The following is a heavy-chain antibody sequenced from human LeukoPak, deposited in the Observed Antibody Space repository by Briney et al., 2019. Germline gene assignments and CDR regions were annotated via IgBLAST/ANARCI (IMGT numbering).Heavy chain of an antibody. J-gene: IGHJ4*02. CDR2: INPSGGST. V-gene: IGHV1-46*01. D-gene: IGHD3-22*01. CDR1: GYTFTGYY. Sequence: ASVKVSCKASGYTFTGYYIHWVRQAPGQGLEWMGMINPSGGSTNYAQKFQGRVTMTRDTSTSTVYMELSSLGSEDTAVYYCAREEHGGYHDYWGQGTLVIVSS. CDR3: AREEHGGYHDY.